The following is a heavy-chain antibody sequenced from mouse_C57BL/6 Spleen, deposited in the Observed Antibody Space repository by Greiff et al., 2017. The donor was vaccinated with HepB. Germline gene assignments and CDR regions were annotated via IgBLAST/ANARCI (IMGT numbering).Heavy chain of an antibody. CDR1: GFNIKDDY. CDR2: IDPENGDT. D-gene: IGHD1-1*01. Sequence: EVQLQQSGAELVRPGASVKLSCTASGFNIKDDYMHWVKQRPEQGLEWIGWIDPENGDTEYASKVQGKATITADTSSNTAYLQLSSLTSEDTAVYYCTSVYGGGYYFDYWGQGTTLTVSS. V-gene: IGHV14-4*01. J-gene: IGHJ2*01. CDR3: TSVYGGGYYFDY.